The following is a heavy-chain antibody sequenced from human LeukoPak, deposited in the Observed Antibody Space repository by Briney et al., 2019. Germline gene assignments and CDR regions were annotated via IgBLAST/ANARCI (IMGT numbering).Heavy chain of an antibody. V-gene: IGHV1-69*13. CDR1: GYTFTGYY. J-gene: IGHJ6*02. CDR2: IIPIFGTA. Sequence: GASVKVSCKASGYTFTGYYMHWVRQAPGQGLEWMGGIIPIFGTANYAQKFQGRVTITADESTSTAYMELSSLRSGDTAVYYCARVMGATLDHGMDVWGQGTTVTVSS. D-gene: IGHD1-26*01. CDR3: ARVMGATLDHGMDV.